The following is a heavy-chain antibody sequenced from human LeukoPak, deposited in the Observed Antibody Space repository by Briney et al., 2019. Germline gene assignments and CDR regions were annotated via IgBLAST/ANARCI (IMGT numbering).Heavy chain of an antibody. V-gene: IGHV1-2*04. D-gene: IGHD3-16*01. J-gene: IGHJ4*02. Sequence: GASVKVSCKASGGTFSSYAISWVRQAPGQGLEWMGWINPNSGGTNYAQKFQGWVTMTRDTSISTAYMELSRLRSDDTAVYYCARGFETRFSFDYWGQGTLVTVSS. CDR1: GGTFSSYA. CDR3: ARGFETRFSFDY. CDR2: INPNSGGT.